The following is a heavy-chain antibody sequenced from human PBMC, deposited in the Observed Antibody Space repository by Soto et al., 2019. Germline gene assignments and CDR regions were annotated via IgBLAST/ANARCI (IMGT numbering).Heavy chain of an antibody. CDR2: IYPDDSDT. D-gene: IGHD6-6*01. CDR3: AIPVGIAPRQFGMDV. Sequence: GESLKISCKGSGYSFTSYWIGWVRQMPGKGLEWMGIIYPDDSDTRYSPSFQGQVTISADKSISTAYLQWSSLKASDTAMYYCAIPVGIAPRQFGMDVWGQGTTVTVSS. J-gene: IGHJ6*02. V-gene: IGHV5-51*01. CDR1: GYSFTSYW.